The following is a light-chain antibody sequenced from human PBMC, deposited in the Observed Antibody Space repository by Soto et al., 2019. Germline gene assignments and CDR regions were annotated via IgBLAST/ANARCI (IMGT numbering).Light chain of an antibody. V-gene: IGKV3-20*01. CDR3: QQYGSSPPYT. CDR1: QSVSSSY. CDR2: GAS. Sequence: EVVLTQSLGTLSLSPGERATLSCTASQSVSSSYLAWYQQKPGQAPRLLIYGASSSTTGISDRFSGSGCGTNFTLTLSRLEPEDFAVYCCQQYGSSPPYTFGQGTKLEIK. J-gene: IGKJ2*01.